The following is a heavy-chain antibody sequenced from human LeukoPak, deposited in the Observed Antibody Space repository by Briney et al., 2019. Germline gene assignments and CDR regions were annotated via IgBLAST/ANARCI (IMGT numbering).Heavy chain of an antibody. CDR3: ARGGYYGSGNDFRFDP. CDR2: IYYSGST. V-gene: IGHV4-59*01. D-gene: IGHD3-10*01. Sequence: SETLSLTCTVSGGSISSYYWSWIRQPPGKGLEWIGYIYYSGSTNYNPSLKSRVTVSVDTSKNQFSLKLTSVTAADTAVYFCARGGYYGSGNDFRFDPWGQGTLVTVSS. CDR1: GGSISSYY. J-gene: IGHJ5*02.